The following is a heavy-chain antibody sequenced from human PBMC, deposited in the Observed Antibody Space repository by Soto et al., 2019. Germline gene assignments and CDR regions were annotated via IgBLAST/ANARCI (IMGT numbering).Heavy chain of an antibody. CDR2: ISRDGSVR. J-gene: IGHJ4*02. CDR3: AKEYCGGHCSSDYFDY. CDR1: GFTFSNYG. V-gene: IGHV3-30*18. D-gene: IGHD2-21*01. Sequence: GSLRLSCAASGFTFSNYGIHWVRQAQGNGLEWVAVISRDGSVRYYADSVKGRFTISRDNSKNTLYLQVNNLRAEDTAVYYCAKEYCGGHCSSDYFDYWGQGTLVTVSS.